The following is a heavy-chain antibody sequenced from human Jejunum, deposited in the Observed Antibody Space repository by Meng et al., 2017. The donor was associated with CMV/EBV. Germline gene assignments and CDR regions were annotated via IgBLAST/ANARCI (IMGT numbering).Heavy chain of an antibody. CDR1: ISSYF. CDR3: ARVPAELGSTSDYYYFDS. CDR2: VYYSGTT. Sequence: ISSYFWPWLRQPPGKGLEWIGYVYYSGTTTYNPSLRSRVAISIDTSKNQFSLKVNSLTAADTAVYYCARVPAELGSTSDYYYFDSWGQGTRVTVSS. D-gene: IGHD6-25*01. V-gene: IGHV4-59*01. J-gene: IGHJ4*02.